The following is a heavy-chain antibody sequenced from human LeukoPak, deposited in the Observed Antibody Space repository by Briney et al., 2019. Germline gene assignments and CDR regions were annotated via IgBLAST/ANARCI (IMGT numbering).Heavy chain of an antibody. D-gene: IGHD1-26*01. CDR2: IYYSGST. V-gene: IGHV4-28*03. Sequence: SETLSLTCAVSGYSISSSNWWGWIRQPPGKGLEWIGYIYYSGSTYYNPSLKSRVTMSVDTSKNQSSLKLSSVTAVDTAVYYCARVLSYRPYDAFDIWGQGTMVTVSS. J-gene: IGHJ3*02. CDR1: GYSISSSNW. CDR3: ARVLSYRPYDAFDI.